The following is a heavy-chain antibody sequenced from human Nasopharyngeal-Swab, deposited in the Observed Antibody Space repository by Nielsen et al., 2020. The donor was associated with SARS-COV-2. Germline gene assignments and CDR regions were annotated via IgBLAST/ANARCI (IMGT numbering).Heavy chain of an antibody. CDR1: GFTFSNYA. CDR2: ISYDGSNT. V-gene: IGHV3-30-3*01. CDR3: ARGGESDRSGHYWGAFAI. Sequence: GGSLRLSCTASGFTFSNYAMQWVRQAPGKGLEWVAVISYDGSNTFYGDSVKGRFTISRDDSKNTLYLQMKSLRVEDTAVYYCARGGESDRSGHYWGAFAIWCQGIMVTVSS. D-gene: IGHD3-22*01. J-gene: IGHJ3*02.